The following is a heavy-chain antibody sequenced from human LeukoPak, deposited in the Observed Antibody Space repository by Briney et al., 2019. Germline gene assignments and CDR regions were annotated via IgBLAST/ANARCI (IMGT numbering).Heavy chain of an antibody. Sequence: SRTLSLTCTVSGGSISSYYWSWIRQPPGKGLEWIAYIYYSGSTNYNPSLKSRVTISVDTSKNQFSLKLSSVTAADTAVYYCARHGRKSSSWHNNWFDPWGQGTLVTVSS. CDR3: ARHGRKSSSWHNNWFDP. CDR1: GGSISSYY. V-gene: IGHV4-59*08. CDR2: IYYSGST. D-gene: IGHD6-13*01. J-gene: IGHJ5*02.